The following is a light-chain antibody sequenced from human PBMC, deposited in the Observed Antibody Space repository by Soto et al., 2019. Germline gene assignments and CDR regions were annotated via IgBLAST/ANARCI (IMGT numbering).Light chain of an antibody. CDR2: GAS. V-gene: IGKV3-20*01. Sequence: ESVLTQSPGTLSLSPGESATLSCRASQSVSSSYLAWYQQKPGQAPRLLIYGASSRATGIPDRFSGSGSGTAFTLTISRLEPEDFAVYYCQQYGSSLYTFGQGTKLEIK. CDR3: QQYGSSLYT. CDR1: QSVSSSY. J-gene: IGKJ2*01.